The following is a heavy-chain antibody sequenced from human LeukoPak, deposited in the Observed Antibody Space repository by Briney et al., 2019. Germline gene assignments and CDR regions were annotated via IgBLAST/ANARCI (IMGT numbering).Heavy chain of an antibody. CDR3: ARDNDTPYYYYGMDV. V-gene: IGHV1-69*13. Sequence: SVTVSCKASGGTFSSYAISWVRQAPGQGLEWMGGIIPIFGTANYAQKFQGRVTITADESTSTAHMELSSLRSEDTAVYYCARDNDTPYYYYGMDVWGQGTTVTVSS. CDR1: GGTFSSYA. D-gene: IGHD3-22*01. J-gene: IGHJ6*02. CDR2: IIPIFGTA.